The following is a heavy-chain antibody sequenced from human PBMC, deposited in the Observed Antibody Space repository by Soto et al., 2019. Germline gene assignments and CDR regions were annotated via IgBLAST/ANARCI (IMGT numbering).Heavy chain of an antibody. D-gene: IGHD2-2*01. V-gene: IGHV3-30-3*01. CDR1: GFTFSSYA. CDR3: ARDHWPYCSSTSCYSQGMDV. J-gene: IGHJ6*02. CDR2: ISYDGSNK. Sequence: QVQLVESGGGVVQPGRSLRLSCAASGFTFSSYAMHWVRQAPGKGLEWVAVISYDGSNKYYADSVKGRFTISRDNSKNTPYLQMNTLRAEDTAVYYCARDHWPYCSSTSCYSQGMDVWGQGTTVTVSS.